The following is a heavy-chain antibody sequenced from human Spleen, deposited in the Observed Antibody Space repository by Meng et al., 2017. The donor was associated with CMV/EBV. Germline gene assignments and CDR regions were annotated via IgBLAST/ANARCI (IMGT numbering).Heavy chain of an antibody. D-gene: IGHD3-9*01. J-gene: IGHJ4*02. CDR3: ARLGISSHCYRGYFFDS. CDR1: GFSFRTYW. Sequence: GESLKISCAASGFSFRTYWMSWVRQVPGKGLEWVANIKQDGSEKNYVDYVKGRFTSSRDNAKDSVFLQRRSLRVVDLAVYYCARLGISSHCYRGYFFDSWGQGTLVTVSS. CDR2: IKQDGSEK. V-gene: IGHV3-7*01.